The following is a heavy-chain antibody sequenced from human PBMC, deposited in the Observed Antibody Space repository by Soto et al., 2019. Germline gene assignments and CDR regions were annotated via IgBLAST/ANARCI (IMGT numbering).Heavy chain of an antibody. D-gene: IGHD6-13*01. CDR2: ISGSGGST. V-gene: IGHV3-23*01. J-gene: IGHJ4*02. CDR3: AKGSIAAAGSSFDY. CDR1: GFTFSSYA. Sequence: EVQLLESGGGLVQPGGSLRLSCAASGFTFSSYAMSWVRQAPGKGLEWVSAISGSGGSTYYADSVKGRFTISGDNSKNKLYLQMHSLRAEDTAVYYCAKGSIAAAGSSFDYWGQGTLVTVSS.